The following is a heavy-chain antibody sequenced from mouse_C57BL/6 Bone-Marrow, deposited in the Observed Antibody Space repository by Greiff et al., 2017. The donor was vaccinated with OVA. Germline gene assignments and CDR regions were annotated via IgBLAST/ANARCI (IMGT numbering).Heavy chain of an antibody. Sequence: VKLMESGPGLVQPSQSLSITCTVSGFSLTSYGVHWVRQSPGKGLEWLGVIWSGGSTDYNAAFISRLSISKDNSKSQVFFKMNSLQADDTAIYYCARMGTLYYYAMDYWGQGTSVTVSS. J-gene: IGHJ4*01. V-gene: IGHV2-2*01. CDR3: ARMGTLYYYAMDY. D-gene: IGHD4-1*01. CDR2: IWSGGST. CDR1: GFSLTSYG.